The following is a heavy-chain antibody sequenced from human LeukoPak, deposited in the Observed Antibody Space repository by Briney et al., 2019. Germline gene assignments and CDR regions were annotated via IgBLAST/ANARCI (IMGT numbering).Heavy chain of an antibody. D-gene: IGHD2-15*01. CDR3: ARTPSGTCSGGSCYSRWVDDAFDI. CDR2: MNPNSGNT. Sequence: ASVKVSCKASGYIFTSYDINWVRQATGQGLEWMGWMNPNSGNTGYAQKFQGRVTMTRNTSISTAYMELSSLRSEDTAVYYCARTPSGTCSGGSCYSRWVDDAFDIWGQGTMVTVSS. V-gene: IGHV1-8*01. CDR1: GYIFTSYD. J-gene: IGHJ3*02.